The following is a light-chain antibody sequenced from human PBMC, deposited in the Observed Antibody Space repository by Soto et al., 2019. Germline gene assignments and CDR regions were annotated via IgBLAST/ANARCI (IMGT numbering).Light chain of an antibody. CDR2: QPS. Sequence: DNQMTQSPSTLSASVGDRVTITCLARQGIDDWLAGYQQKPGKAPKLLIYQPSHLESRVPSRFSGRGFGTEFTLTISSQQPDVSAPFYCQEYNSYFAGATKLQIK. CDR1: QGIDDW. V-gene: IGKV1-5*03. CDR3: QEYNSY. J-gene: IGKJ4*01.